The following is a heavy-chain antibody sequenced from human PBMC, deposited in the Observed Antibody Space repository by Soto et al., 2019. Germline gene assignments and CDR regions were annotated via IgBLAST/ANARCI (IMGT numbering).Heavy chain of an antibody. J-gene: IGHJ6*03. Sequence: WMGGFDPEDGETIYAQKFQGRVTMTEDTSTDTAYMELSSLRSEDTAVYYCATVHSAAAGTRYYYYYMDVWGKGTTVTVSS. CDR2: FDPEDGET. D-gene: IGHD6-13*01. V-gene: IGHV1-24*01. CDR3: ATVHSAAAGTRYYYYYMDV.